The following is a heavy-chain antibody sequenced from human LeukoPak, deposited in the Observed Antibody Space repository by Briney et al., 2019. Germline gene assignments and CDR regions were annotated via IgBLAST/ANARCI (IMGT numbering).Heavy chain of an antibody. J-gene: IGHJ3*02. CDR2: ISSSGSTM. CDR1: GFTFSRYE. V-gene: IGHV3-48*03. D-gene: IGHD5-18*01. CDR3: ARWGDPKYSINAFDI. Sequence: GGSLRLSCAASGFTFSRYEMNWVRQAPGTGLEWGSYISSSGSTMYYADSVKGRFTISRDDAKNSLYLQVNSLRAEDTAVYYCARWGDPKYSINAFDIWGQGTMVTVSS.